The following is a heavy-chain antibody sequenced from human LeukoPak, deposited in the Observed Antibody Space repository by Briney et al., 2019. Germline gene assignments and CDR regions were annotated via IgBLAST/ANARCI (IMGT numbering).Heavy chain of an antibody. J-gene: IGHJ6*04. CDR1: GGSVSSSSFY. V-gene: IGHV4-61*01. Sequence: PSETLSLTCNVSGGSVSSSSFYWGWIRQPPGQGLEWIGYIYNSGSTTYNPSLKSRVTISLDPSKNQFSLKLTSVTAADTAVYFCARDSPQVAVPPGQYGLDIWGKGTTVTVSS. CDR3: ARDSPQVAVPPGQYGLDI. D-gene: IGHD4-11*01. CDR2: IYNSGST.